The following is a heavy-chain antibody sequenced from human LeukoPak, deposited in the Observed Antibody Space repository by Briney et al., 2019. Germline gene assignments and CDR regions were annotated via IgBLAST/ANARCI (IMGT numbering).Heavy chain of an antibody. CDR1: GGTFSSYA. J-gene: IGHJ5*02. CDR2: IIPIFGTA. V-gene: IGHV1-69*13. CDR3: ARDRGYYDFWSGSNWFDP. Sequence: SVKVSCKASGGTFSSYAISWVRQAPGQGLEWMGGIIPIFGTANYAQKFQGRVTITADESTSTAYMELSSLRSEDTAVYYCARDRGYYDFWSGSNWFDPWGQGTLVTVSS. D-gene: IGHD3-3*01.